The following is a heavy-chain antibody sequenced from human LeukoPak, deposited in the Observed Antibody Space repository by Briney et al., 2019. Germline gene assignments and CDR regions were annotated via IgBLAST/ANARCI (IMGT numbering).Heavy chain of an antibody. CDR3: ARVKGYYGSGRYRTGY. D-gene: IGHD3-10*01. CDR2: INHSGST. J-gene: IGHJ4*02. CDR1: GGSFSGYY. V-gene: IGHV4-34*01. Sequence: SETLSLTCAVYGGSFSGYYWSWIRQPPGKGLEWIGEINHSGSTNYNPSLKSRVTISVDTSKNQFSLKLSSVTAADTAVYYCARVKGYYGSGRYRTGYWGQGILVTVSS.